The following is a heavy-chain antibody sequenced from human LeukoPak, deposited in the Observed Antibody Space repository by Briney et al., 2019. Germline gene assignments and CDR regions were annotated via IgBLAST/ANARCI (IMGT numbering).Heavy chain of an antibody. V-gene: IGHV4-34*01. D-gene: IGHD6-13*01. CDR2: ISHSGST. Sequence: SETLSLTCAVYGGSFSGYYWSWIRQPPGKGLEWIGEISHSGSTNYNPSLKSRVTISVDTSKNQFSLKLSSVTAADTAVYYCARDGAAAGDYWGQGTLVTVSS. CDR1: GGSFSGYY. CDR3: ARDGAAAGDY. J-gene: IGHJ4*02.